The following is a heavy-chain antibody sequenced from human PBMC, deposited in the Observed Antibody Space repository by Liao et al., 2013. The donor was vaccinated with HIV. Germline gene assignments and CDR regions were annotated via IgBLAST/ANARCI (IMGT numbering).Heavy chain of an antibody. Sequence: QLQLQESGSGLVKPSQTLSLTCAVSGGSISSRGYSWSWIRQPPGKGLECIGYIYHSGSTYYNPSLKSRVTISVDTSKNQFSLKLSSVTAADTSLYYCAREGSGHSDYWGQGTLVTVSS. CDR1: GGSISSRGYS. D-gene: IGHD3-22*01. J-gene: IGHJ4*02. V-gene: IGHV4-30-2*01. CDR3: AREGSGHSDY. CDR2: IYHSGST.